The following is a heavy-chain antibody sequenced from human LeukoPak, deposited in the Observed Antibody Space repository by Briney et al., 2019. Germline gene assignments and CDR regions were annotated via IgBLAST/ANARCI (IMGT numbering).Heavy chain of an antibody. CDR1: GGSISSSSSY. D-gene: IGHD2-21*02. CDR2: IYYSGST. Sequence: SETLSLTCTVSGGSISSSSSYWGWIRQPPGKGLEWIGSIYYSGSTYYNPSLKSRVTISVDTSKNQFSLKLSSVTAADTAVYYCAIHFCRGGDCYYMYYFDYWGQGTLVTVSS. J-gene: IGHJ4*02. CDR3: AIHFCRGGDCYYMYYFDY. V-gene: IGHV4-39*01.